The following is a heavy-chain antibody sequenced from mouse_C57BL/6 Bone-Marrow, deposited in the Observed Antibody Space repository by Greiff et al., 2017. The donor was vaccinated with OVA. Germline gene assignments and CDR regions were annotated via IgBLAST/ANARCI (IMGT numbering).Heavy chain of an antibody. V-gene: IGHV7-1*01. CDR1: GFTFSDFY. Sequence: EVKLVESGGGLVQSGRSLRLSCATSGFTFSDFYMEWVRQAPGKGLEWIAASRNKANDYTTEYSASVKGRFIVSRDTSQSILYLQMNALRAEDTAIYYCARVLRLGAMDYWGQGTSVTVSS. D-gene: IGHD4-1*01. CDR2: SRNKANDYTT. CDR3: ARVLRLGAMDY. J-gene: IGHJ4*01.